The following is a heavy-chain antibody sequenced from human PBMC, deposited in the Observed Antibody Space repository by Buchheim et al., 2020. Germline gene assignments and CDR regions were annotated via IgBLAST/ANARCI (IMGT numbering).Heavy chain of an antibody. J-gene: IGHJ4*02. CDR2: ISSPSSTI. Sequence: EVQLVESGGGLVQPGGSLRLSCAASGFIFNTNSMNWVRQAPGKGLEWVSFISSPSSTINYADSVKGRFTISRDNAKSSLYLQMNSLRAEDTAVYYCARDLFGYYYDSSGYCPGDYWGQGTL. D-gene: IGHD3-22*01. CDR1: GFIFNTNS. V-gene: IGHV3-48*01. CDR3: ARDLFGYYYDSSGYCPGDY.